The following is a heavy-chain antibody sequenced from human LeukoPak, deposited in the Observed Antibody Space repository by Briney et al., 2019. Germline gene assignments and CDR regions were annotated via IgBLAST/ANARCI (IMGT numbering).Heavy chain of an antibody. D-gene: IGHD4-17*01. V-gene: IGHV1-18*01. J-gene: IGHJ4*02. CDR1: GYTFTSYG. CDR2: ISSYNGNT. CDR3: AMGETVTTPPRDY. Sequence: ASVKVSCKASGYTFTSYGFTWVRQAPGQGLEWMGWISSYNGNTNYAQKLQGRVTMTTDTSTSTAYMELTSLRSDDTAVYYCAMGETVTTPPRDYWGQGTLVTVSS.